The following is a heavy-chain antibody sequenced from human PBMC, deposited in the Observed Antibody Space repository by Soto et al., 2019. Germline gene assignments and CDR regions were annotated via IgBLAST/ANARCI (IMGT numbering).Heavy chain of an antibody. CDR3: AKHDIAVQLSPLDY. J-gene: IGHJ4*02. CDR1: GFTFSSYA. D-gene: IGHD6-19*01. V-gene: IGHV3-23*01. CDR2: ISGSGGST. Sequence: LRLSCAASGFTFSSYAMSWFRQAPGKGLEWVSAISGSGGSTYYADSVKGRFTISRDNSKNTLYLQMNSLRAEDTAVYYCAKHDIAVQLSPLDYWGQGTLVTVSS.